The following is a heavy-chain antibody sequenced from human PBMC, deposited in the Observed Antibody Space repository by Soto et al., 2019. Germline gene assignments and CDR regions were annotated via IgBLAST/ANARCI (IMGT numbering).Heavy chain of an antibody. CDR1: GFSFNLHE. CDR3: AKNQETYYYDSSGYYSSFSY. J-gene: IGHJ4*02. CDR2: IGTSGSTK. Sequence: GGSLRLSCAASGFSFNLHEMNWVRQAPGKGLEWISYIGTSGSTKYYADSVQGRFTISRDNSKNTLYLQMNSLRAEDTAVYYCAKNQETYYYDSSGYYSSFSYWGQGTLVTVSS. D-gene: IGHD3-22*01. V-gene: IGHV3-48*03.